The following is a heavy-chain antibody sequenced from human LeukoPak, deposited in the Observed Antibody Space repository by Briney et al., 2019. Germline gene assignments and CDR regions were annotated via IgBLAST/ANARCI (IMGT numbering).Heavy chain of an antibody. Sequence: GGSLRLSCAASGFTVSSNYMSWLREAPGKGLDWVSVIYSGGSTYYADSVKGRFTISRDNSKNTLYLQMNCLRAEDTAVYYCARGHRMVRGVISGQYYFDYWGQGTLVTVSS. CDR2: IYSGGST. CDR3: ARGHRMVRGVISGQYYFDY. CDR1: GFTVSSNY. J-gene: IGHJ4*02. D-gene: IGHD3-10*01. V-gene: IGHV3-66*01.